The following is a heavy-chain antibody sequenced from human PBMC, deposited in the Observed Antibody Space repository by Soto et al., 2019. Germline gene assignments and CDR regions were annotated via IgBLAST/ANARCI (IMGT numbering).Heavy chain of an antibody. CDR1: GDSISTFY. CDR3: ARGRTVRNYADDSSDYFYFFDY. CDR2: VYYTGST. J-gene: IGHJ4*02. D-gene: IGHD3-22*01. Sequence: SETLSLTCTVSGDSISTFYWGWMRQSPGKELEWIGYVYYTGSTNYNPSLKGRVTISVDRSKNQFSLKLTSANAADTAVYYCARGRTVRNYADDSSDYFYFFDYWGQGTQV. V-gene: IGHV4-59*01.